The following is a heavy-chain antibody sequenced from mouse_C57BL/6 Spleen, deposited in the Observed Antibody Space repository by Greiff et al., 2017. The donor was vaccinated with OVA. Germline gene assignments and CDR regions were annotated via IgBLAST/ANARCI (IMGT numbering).Heavy chain of an antibody. CDR1: GFTFSDYG. V-gene: IGHV5-17*01. D-gene: IGHD1-1*01. Sequence: EVKVEESGGGLVKPGGSLKLSCAASGFTFSDYGMHWVRQAPEKGLEWVAYISSGSSTIYYADTVKGRFTISRDNAKNTLFLQMTSLRSEDTAMYYCARLRYYYGSSYDYAMDYWGQGTSVTVSS. J-gene: IGHJ4*01. CDR3: ARLRYYYGSSYDYAMDY. CDR2: ISSGSSTI.